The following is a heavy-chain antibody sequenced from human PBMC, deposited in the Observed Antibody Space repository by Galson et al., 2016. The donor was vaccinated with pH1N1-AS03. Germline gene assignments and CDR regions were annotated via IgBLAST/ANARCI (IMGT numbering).Heavy chain of an antibody. Sequence: SLRLSCAASGFTISNFGMLWVRQAPGQGLEWVAIISFDGTNKYYADSVKGRFSISRDNSKNTLFLQMSALRAEDTAVYYCANDFNYDFWSGYSFYWGQGALVTASS. J-gene: IGHJ4*02. V-gene: IGHV3-30*18. D-gene: IGHD3/OR15-3a*01. CDR2: ISFDGTNK. CDR3: ANDFNYDFWSGYSFY. CDR1: GFTISNFG.